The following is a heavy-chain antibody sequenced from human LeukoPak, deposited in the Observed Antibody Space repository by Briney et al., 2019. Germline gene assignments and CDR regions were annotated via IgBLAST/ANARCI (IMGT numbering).Heavy chain of an antibody. CDR2: TYYRSKWYN. D-gene: IGHD4-17*01. Sequence: SQTLSLTCAISGDSVSSNSAAWTWIRQSPSRGLEWLGRTYYRSKWYNDYAVSVKSRITINPDTSKNQFSLQLNSVTPEDTAVYYCAREKGGDYGIARWFDPWGQGTLVTVSS. V-gene: IGHV6-1*01. CDR3: AREKGGDYGIARWFDP. CDR1: GDSVSSNSAA. J-gene: IGHJ5*02.